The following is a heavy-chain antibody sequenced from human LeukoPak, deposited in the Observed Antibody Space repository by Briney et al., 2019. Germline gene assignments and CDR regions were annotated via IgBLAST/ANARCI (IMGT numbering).Heavy chain of an antibody. J-gene: IGHJ4*02. CDR2: IRYDGSNK. V-gene: IGHV3-30*02. Sequence: GGSLRLSCAASGFTFSSYGMHWVRQAPGKGLEWVAFIRYDGSNKYYADSVKGRFTISRDNSKNKLYLQMNSLRAEDTAVYYCAKERGRIASSYFDYWGQGTLVTVPS. D-gene: IGHD6-13*01. CDR1: GFTFSSYG. CDR3: AKERGRIASSYFDY.